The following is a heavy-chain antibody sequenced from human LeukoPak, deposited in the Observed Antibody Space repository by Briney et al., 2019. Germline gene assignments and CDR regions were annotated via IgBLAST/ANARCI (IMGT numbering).Heavy chain of an antibody. CDR2: ISGSGGST. J-gene: IGHJ3*02. CDR3: AKGPYYYDSSAYHYGAFDI. Sequence: PGGSLRLSCAASGFTFSSYAMGWVRQAPGEGLEWVSSISGSGGSTYYADSVKGRFTISRDNSKNTLSLQMNSLRAEDTAVYYCAKGPYYYDSSAYHYGAFDIWGQGTMVTVSS. V-gene: IGHV3-23*01. D-gene: IGHD3-22*01. CDR1: GFTFSSYA.